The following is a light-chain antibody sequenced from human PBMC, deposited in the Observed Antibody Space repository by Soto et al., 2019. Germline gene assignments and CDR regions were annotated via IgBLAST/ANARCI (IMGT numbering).Light chain of an antibody. CDR2: GAS. V-gene: IGKV3-20*01. Sequence: EIVLTQSPGALSLSPGERATLSCRASQSFSSSYLAWYQQKPGQAPRLLIYGASSRATGIPDRFRGSGSGTDFTLSISRVEPEDFAVYYCQQYGYSRTFGQGTKVEIK. J-gene: IGKJ1*01. CDR1: QSFSSSY. CDR3: QQYGYSRT.